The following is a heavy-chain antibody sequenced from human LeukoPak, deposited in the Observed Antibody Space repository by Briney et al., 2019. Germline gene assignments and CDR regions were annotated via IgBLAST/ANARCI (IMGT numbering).Heavy chain of an antibody. CDR2: IYNTGST. V-gene: IGHV4-61*02. CDR1: GASISSESYC. CDR3: ARVMAVNPDWFDP. D-gene: IGHD5-24*01. Sequence: SETLSLTXTVSGASISSESYCWTWIRQPAGKGLEWIGRIYNTGSTKYNPSLQSRVTISIDTSKNQFSLKLNSVTAADTAVYYCARVMAVNPDWFDPWGQGTLVTVSS. J-gene: IGHJ5*02.